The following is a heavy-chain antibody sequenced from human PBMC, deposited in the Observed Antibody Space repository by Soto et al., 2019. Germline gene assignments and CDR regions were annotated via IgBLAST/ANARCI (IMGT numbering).Heavy chain of an antibody. J-gene: IGHJ4*02. CDR1: GFTLSNYG. CDR2: IWYDGSYK. V-gene: IGHV3-33*01. CDR3: ARELREYSSGWYEFDY. D-gene: IGHD6-19*01. Sequence: PGGSLRLSCEASGFTLSNYGMHWVRQAPGKGLEWVAVIWYDGSYKYYADSVKGRFTISRDNSKNTLYLQMNSLRVEDTAVYYCARELREYSSGWYEFDYWGQGALVTVSS.